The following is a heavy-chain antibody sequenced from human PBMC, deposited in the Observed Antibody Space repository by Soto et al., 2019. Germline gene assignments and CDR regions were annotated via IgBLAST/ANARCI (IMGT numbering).Heavy chain of an antibody. CDR2: IIPIFGTT. J-gene: IGHJ5*02. Sequence: SVRVSCKASGGTFGSDAITWVREAPGQGLEWVVRIIPIFGTTNYAQNLQGRVTISADKSTLTSYMELHSLTSDDTALYYCARDRTDSGYYTNWLDPWGQGTQVTVSS. CDR1: GGTFGSDA. V-gene: IGHV1-69*06. D-gene: IGHD3-22*01. CDR3: ARDRTDSGYYTNWLDP.